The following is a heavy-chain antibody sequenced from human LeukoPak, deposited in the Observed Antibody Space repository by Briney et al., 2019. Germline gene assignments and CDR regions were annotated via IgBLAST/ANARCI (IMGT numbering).Heavy chain of an antibody. CDR1: GYTFTSYG. J-gene: IGHJ6*02. Sequence: VASVKVSCKASGYTFTSYGISWVRQAPGQGLEWMGWISAYNGNTNYAQKLQGRVTMTTDTSTSTAYMELRSLRSDDTAVYDCAILPPAYYYYGMDVWGQGTTVTVSS. V-gene: IGHV1-18*01. D-gene: IGHD2-2*01. CDR2: ISAYNGNT. CDR3: AILPPAYYYYGMDV.